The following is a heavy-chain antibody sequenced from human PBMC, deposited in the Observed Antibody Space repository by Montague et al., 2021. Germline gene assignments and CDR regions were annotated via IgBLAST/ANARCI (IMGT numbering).Heavy chain of an antibody. V-gene: IGHV4-39*07. CDR2: IYYSENS. Sequence: SETRSLTCTVSGASITSNIYYWGWIRQSPGKGLEWIGSIYYSENSFYQPSLKSRITVAVDTSKNQFSLKLSSVTAADTAIYYCARVFSSWYVGWFDPWGQGTLVTVSS. J-gene: IGHJ5*02. CDR1: GASITSNIYY. D-gene: IGHD6-13*01. CDR3: ARVFSSWYVGWFDP.